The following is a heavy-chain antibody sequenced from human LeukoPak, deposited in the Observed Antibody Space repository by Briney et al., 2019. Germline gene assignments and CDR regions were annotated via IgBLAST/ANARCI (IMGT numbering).Heavy chain of an antibody. CDR1: GFTFSNYA. Sequence: GGSLRLSCAASGFTFSNYAMNWVRQAPGKGLECVSIIFGSDDRTYYADSVKGRFTISRDNSKDTLYLQMNSLRAEDTAVYYCAKDSSLYCSGGSCYGFDYWGQGTLVTVSS. CDR2: IFGSDDRT. D-gene: IGHD2-15*01. J-gene: IGHJ4*02. V-gene: IGHV3-23*01. CDR3: AKDSSLYCSGGSCYGFDY.